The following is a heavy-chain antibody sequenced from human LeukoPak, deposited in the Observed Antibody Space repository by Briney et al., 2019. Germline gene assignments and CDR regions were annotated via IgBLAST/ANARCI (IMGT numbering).Heavy chain of an antibody. CDR3: ARGRRRDDGSGYYGAFDI. CDR1: GGSFSGYY. CDR2: INHSGST. D-gene: IGHD3-22*01. V-gene: IGHV4-34*01. Sequence: PSETLSLTCAVYGGSFSGYYWSWIRQPPGKGLEWIGEINHSGSTNYNPSLKSRVTISVDTSKNQFSLKLSSVTAADTAVYYCARGRRRDDGSGYYGAFDIWGQGTMVTVSS. J-gene: IGHJ3*02.